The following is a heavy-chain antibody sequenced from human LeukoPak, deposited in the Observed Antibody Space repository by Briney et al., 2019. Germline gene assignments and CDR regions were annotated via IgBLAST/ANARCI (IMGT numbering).Heavy chain of an antibody. D-gene: IGHD3-10*01. V-gene: IGHV1-2*02. J-gene: IGHJ5*02. Sequence: ASVKVSCKASGYTFTGYYMHWVRQAPGQGLEWMGWINPNSGGTNYAQKFQGRVTMTRDTSISTAYVELSRLRSDDTAVHYCARDFGRSGEYNWFDPWGQGTLVTVSS. CDR3: ARDFGRSGEYNWFDP. CDR2: INPNSGGT. CDR1: GYTFTGYY.